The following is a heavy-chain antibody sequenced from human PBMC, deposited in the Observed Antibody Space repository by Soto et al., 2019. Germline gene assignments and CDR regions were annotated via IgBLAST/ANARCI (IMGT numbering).Heavy chain of an antibody. Sequence: SETLSLTCTVSGGSISSYYWSWIRQPPGKGLEWIGYIYYSGSTNYNPSLKSRVTISVDTSKNQFSLKLSSVTAADTAVYYCAREDTDYGDPWNWFDPWGQGTLVTVSS. V-gene: IGHV4-59*01. J-gene: IGHJ5*02. CDR3: AREDTDYGDPWNWFDP. D-gene: IGHD4-17*01. CDR2: IYYSGST. CDR1: GGSISSYY.